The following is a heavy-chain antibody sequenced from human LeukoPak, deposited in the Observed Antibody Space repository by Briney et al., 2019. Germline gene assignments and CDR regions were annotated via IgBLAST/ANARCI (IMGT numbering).Heavy chain of an antibody. D-gene: IGHD3-22*01. CDR1: GHTFTGYY. Sequence: ASVKVSCKISGHTFTGYYIHWVRQAPGQGLEWMGIINPSGGSTSYAQKFQGRVTMTRDTSTSTVYMELSSLRSEDTAVYYCGSGYYYEYWGQGTLVTVSS. CDR2: INPSGGST. J-gene: IGHJ4*02. V-gene: IGHV1-46*01. CDR3: GSGYYYEY.